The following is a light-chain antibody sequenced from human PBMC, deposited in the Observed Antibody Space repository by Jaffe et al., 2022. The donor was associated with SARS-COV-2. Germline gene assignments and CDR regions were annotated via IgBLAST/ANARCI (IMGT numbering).Light chain of an antibody. Sequence: DIQMTQSPSSLSASVGDRVTITCRASQSIARYLNWYQQKVGKGPNLLIYAASNLQSGVPSRFSGSGAGTEFTLTISSLQPEDFATYYCLQSYSTPYTFGQGTNLEIK. V-gene: IGKV1-39*01. CDR1: QSIARY. J-gene: IGKJ2*01. CDR3: LQSYSTPYT. CDR2: AAS.